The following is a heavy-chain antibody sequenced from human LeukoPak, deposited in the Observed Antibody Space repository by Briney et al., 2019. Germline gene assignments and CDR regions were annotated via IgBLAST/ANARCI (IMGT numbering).Heavy chain of an antibody. CDR1: GFTFDDYA. J-gene: IGHJ4*02. CDR3: ARRAGAYSHPYDY. D-gene: IGHD4-17*01. Sequence: PGRSLRLSCAGAGFTFDDYAMHWVRQAPGKGLEWVSGISWNSDNIGYADSVKGRFTISRDNAKNSLYLQMNSLTPEDMALYYCARRAGAYSHPYDYWGQGTLVTVSS. CDR2: ISWNSDNI. V-gene: IGHV3-9*03.